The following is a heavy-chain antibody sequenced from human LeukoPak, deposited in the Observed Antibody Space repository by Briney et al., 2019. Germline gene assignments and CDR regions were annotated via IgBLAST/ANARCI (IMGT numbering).Heavy chain of an antibody. CDR3: AIVYERSAIFGVGPFDY. V-gene: IGHV1-69*13. J-gene: IGHJ4*02. CDR2: IIPIFGTA. D-gene: IGHD3-3*01. CDR1: GGTFSSYA. Sequence: SVKVSCKASGGTFSSYAISWVRQAPGQGLEWMGGIIPIFGTANYAQKFQGRVTITADESTSTAYMELSSLRSEDTAVYHCAIVYERSAIFGVGPFDYWGQGTLVTVSS.